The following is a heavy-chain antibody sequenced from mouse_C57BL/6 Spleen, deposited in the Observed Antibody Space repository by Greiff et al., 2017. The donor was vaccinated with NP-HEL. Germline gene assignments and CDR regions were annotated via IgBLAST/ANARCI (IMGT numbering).Heavy chain of an antibody. Sequence: EVKLVESGGGLVKPGGSLKLSCAASGFTFSDYGMHWVRQAPEKGLEWVAYISSGSSTIYYADTVKGRFTISRDNAKNTLFLQMTSLRSEDTAMYYCARDYDYDFDYWGQGTTLTVSS. CDR3: ARDYDYDFDY. CDR1: GFTFSDYG. V-gene: IGHV5-17*01. D-gene: IGHD2-4*01. CDR2: ISSGSSTI. J-gene: IGHJ2*01.